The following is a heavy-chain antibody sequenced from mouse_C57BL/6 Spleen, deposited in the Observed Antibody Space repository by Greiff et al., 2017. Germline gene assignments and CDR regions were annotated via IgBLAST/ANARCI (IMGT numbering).Heavy chain of an antibody. D-gene: IGHD1-1*01. CDR2: IDPETGGT. J-gene: IGHJ2*01. CDR1: GYTFTDYE. V-gene: IGHV1-15*01. Sequence: QVQLQQSGAELVRPGASVTLSCKASGYTFTDYEMHWVKQTPVHGLEWIGAIDPETGGTAYNQKFKGKGILTADKSSSTAYMELRSLTSEDSAVYYCTRNCGSSHYFDYWGQGTTLTVSS. CDR3: TRNCGSSHYFDY.